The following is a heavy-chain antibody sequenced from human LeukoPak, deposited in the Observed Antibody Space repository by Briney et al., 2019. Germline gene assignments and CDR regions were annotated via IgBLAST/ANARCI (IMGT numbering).Heavy chain of an antibody. Sequence: ASVKVSCKASGYTFTGYYIHWVRQAPRQGLEWMGWINSNSGGTNYAQKFQGRVTMTRDTSTSTVYMELSSLRSEDTAVYYCARAESNKENWFDPWGQGTLVTVSS. J-gene: IGHJ5*02. V-gene: IGHV1-2*02. CDR1: GYTFTGYY. CDR2: INSNSGGT. D-gene: IGHD2/OR15-2a*01. CDR3: ARAESNKENWFDP.